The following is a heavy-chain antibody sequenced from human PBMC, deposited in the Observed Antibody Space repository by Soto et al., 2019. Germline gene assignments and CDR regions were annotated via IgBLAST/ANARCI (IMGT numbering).Heavy chain of an antibody. Sequence: GGSLRLSCAASGFTFSSYSMNWVRQAPGKGLEWVSSISSSSSYIYYADSVKGRFTISRDNAKNSLYLQMNSLRAEDTAVYYCARAQYYDILTGPPPPDYWGQGTLVTVS. CDR3: ARAQYYDILTGPPPPDY. V-gene: IGHV3-21*01. CDR2: ISSSSSYI. CDR1: GFTFSSYS. D-gene: IGHD3-9*01. J-gene: IGHJ4*02.